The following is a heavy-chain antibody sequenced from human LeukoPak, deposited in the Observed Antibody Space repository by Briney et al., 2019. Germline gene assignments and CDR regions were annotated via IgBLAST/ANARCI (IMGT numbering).Heavy chain of an antibody. CDR3: TTERDGYCSSTSCSDAFDI. J-gene: IGHJ3*02. Sequence: GGSLRLSCAASGFTFSNAWMSWVRQAPGKGLEWVGHIKSKTDGGTTDYAAPVKGRFTISRDDSKNTLYLQMNSLKTEDTAVYYCTTERDGYCSSTSCSDAFDIWGQGTMVTVSS. CDR1: GFTFSNAW. V-gene: IGHV3-15*01. D-gene: IGHD2-2*01. CDR2: IKSKTDGGTT.